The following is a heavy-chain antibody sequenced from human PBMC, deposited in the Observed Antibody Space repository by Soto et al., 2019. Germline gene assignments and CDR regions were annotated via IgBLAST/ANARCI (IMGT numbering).Heavy chain of an antibody. V-gene: IGHV4-34*01. Sequence: SETLSLTCAVYGGSFSGYYWSWIRQPPGKGLEWIGEINHSGSTNYNPSLKSRVTISVDTSKNQFSLKLSSVTAADTAVYYCARGAETPCITIFGVVIGWFDPWGQGTLVTVSS. CDR3: ARGAETPCITIFGVVIGWFDP. D-gene: IGHD3-3*01. CDR2: INHSGST. CDR1: GGSFSGYY. J-gene: IGHJ5*02.